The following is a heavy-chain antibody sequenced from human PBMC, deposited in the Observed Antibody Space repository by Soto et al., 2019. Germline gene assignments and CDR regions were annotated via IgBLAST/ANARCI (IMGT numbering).Heavy chain of an antibody. CDR2: ISSSGSTI. D-gene: IGHD6-13*01. J-gene: IGHJ3*02. CDR3: ARDLGRSSSWYLHDAFDI. Sequence: PGGSLRLSCAASGFTFSDYYMSWIRQAPGKGLEWVSYISSSGSTIYYADSVKGRFTISRDNAKNSLYLQMNSLRAEDTAVYYCARDLGRSSSWYLHDAFDIWGQGTMVTVSS. V-gene: IGHV3-11*01. CDR1: GFTFSDYY.